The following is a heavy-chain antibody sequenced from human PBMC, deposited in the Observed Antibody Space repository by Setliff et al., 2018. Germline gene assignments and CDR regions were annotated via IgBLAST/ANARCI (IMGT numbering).Heavy chain of an antibody. V-gene: IGHV4-61*02. J-gene: IGHJ4*02. D-gene: IGHD3-16*01. Sequence: PSETLSLTCAVSGGSISSGSYYWSWIRQPAGKGLEWVGRLHTSGSTNYNPSLKSRVTISVDTSRDQFSLRLSSVTAADTAMYYCARVRVVQGYYEFDYWGQGTLVTVSS. CDR3: ARVRVVQGYYEFDY. CDR1: GGSISSGSYY. CDR2: LHTSGST.